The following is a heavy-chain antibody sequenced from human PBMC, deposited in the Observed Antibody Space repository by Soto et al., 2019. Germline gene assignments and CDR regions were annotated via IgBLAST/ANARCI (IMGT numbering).Heavy chain of an antibody. V-gene: IGHV1-18*01. J-gene: IGHJ4*02. CDR1: GYSFTSAG. D-gene: IGHD5-18*01. CDR2: ISAYNGYK. CDR3: AKDGYTYAYGPDS. Sequence: QVRLVQSGPEVKKPGASVRVSCKASGYSFTSAGISWVRQAPGQGLEWMGWISAYNGYKSFAQKFQGRVTLATDTSTDTAYMTLVNLTSNDTAVYFCAKDGYTYAYGPDSWGQGTLVIVSS.